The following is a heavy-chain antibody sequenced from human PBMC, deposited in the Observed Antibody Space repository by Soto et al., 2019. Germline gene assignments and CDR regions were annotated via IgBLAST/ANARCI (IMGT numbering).Heavy chain of an antibody. CDR1: GFTFSSYW. Sequence: GSLRLSCAASGFTFSSYWMHWVRQAPGKGLVWVSRINSEGTASSYADSVKGRFTISRDNAKNTLYLQMNSLRAEDTAVYYCARVGVGAYFFDYWGQGTLVTVSS. D-gene: IGHD1-26*01. CDR2: INSEGTAS. CDR3: ARVGVGAYFFDY. V-gene: IGHV3-74*01. J-gene: IGHJ4*02.